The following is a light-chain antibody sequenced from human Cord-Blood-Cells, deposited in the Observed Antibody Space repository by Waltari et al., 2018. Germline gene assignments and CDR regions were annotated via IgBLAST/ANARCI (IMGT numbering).Light chain of an antibody. V-gene: IGLV1-40*01. Sequence: QSVLTQPPSVSGAPGQRVTISCTGSSSNTGAGYDVHWYQQPPGTAPKLLTYVNTNRPTGVPDRFAGSKSGTSASLAITGLQAEDEADYYCQSYDSSLSGSVFGGGTKLTVL. J-gene: IGLJ2*01. CDR3: QSYDSSLSGSV. CDR2: VNT. CDR1: SSNTGAGYD.